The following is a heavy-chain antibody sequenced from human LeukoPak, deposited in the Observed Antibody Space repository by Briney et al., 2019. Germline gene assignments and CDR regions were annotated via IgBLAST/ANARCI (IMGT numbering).Heavy chain of an antibody. Sequence: ASVKVSCKASGYTFTTYGITWVRQAPGQGLEWMGWISTYNDKTNYAQNLQDRLTMTTDTSTSTAYMDLKSLRSDDTAVYYCARGRXXXXNXAFDXWGQXTXVTX. V-gene: IGHV1-18*01. CDR2: ISTYNDKT. CDR3: ARGRXXXXNXAFDX. CDR1: GYTFTTYG. J-gene: IGHJ3*02.